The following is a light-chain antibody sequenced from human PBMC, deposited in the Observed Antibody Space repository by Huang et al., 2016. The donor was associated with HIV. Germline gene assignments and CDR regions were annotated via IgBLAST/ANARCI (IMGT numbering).Light chain of an antibody. V-gene: IGKV3-20*01. Sequence: EIVLTQSPGTLSLSPGERATLSCRASQSVSTSYLAWYQQKPGQAPRLLIHGASSRAAGIADRFSGSGSGTDFTLTISKLEPEDFAVYHCHQYGSSPYTCGQGTKLEIK. J-gene: IGKJ2*01. CDR1: QSVSTSY. CDR3: HQYGSSPYT. CDR2: GAS.